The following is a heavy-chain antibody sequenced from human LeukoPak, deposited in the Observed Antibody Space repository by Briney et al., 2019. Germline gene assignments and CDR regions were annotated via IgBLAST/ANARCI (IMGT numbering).Heavy chain of an antibody. J-gene: IGHJ4*02. CDR3: ARDRESSSWFDY. CDR1: GFTFSSYS. D-gene: IGHD6-13*01. Sequence: GGSLRLSCAASGFTFSSYSMNWVRHAPGKGLEWVSSISSSSSYINYADSVKGRFTISRDNAKNSLYLQMKSLRTEDTAVYYCARDRESSSWFDYWGQGTLVTVSS. CDR2: ISSSSSYI. V-gene: IGHV3-21*01.